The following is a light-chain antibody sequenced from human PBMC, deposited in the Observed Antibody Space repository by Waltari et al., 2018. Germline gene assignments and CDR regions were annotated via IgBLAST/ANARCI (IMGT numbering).Light chain of an antibody. V-gene: IGLV9-49*01. J-gene: IGLJ3*02. CDR1: SAYRTYM. CDR3: GADHGSGSTFVWV. CDR2: MGPNGIVG. Sequence: QPVLTLPPSSSSSLGASVTPACTLYSAYRTYMVDWYQPRPVMGPRFVMRMGPNGIVGSKGDGIPDRFSVWGSDLNQYLTIKNIQEEDESDYHCGADHGSGSTFVWVFGGGTKLTVL.